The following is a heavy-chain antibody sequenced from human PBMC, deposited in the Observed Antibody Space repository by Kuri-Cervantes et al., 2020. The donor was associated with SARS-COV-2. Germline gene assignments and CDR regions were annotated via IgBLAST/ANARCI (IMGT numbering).Heavy chain of an antibody. V-gene: IGHV5-51*01. J-gene: IGHJ4*02. Sequence: KVSCKGSGYSFTSYWIGWVRQMPGKGLEWMGIIYPGDSDTRYSPSFQGQVTISADKSISTAYLQWSSLKASDTAMYYCARGIYCTNGVCFFDYWGQGILVTVSS. D-gene: IGHD2-8*01. CDR2: IYPGDSDT. CDR1: GYSFTSYW. CDR3: ARGIYCTNGVCFFDY.